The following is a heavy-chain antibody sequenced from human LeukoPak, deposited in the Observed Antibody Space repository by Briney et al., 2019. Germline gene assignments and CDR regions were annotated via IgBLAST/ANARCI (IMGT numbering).Heavy chain of an antibody. CDR2: ISGSGGNT. CDR3: AKGPRGSSYDY. V-gene: IGHV3-23*01. D-gene: IGHD6-13*01. J-gene: IGHJ4*02. Sequence: PGGSLRLSCAASGFTFNNFAMSWVRQAPGKGLEWVSGISGSGGNTHYADSVKGRFTISRDNSKNMLYLQMNSLRAEDTAVYYCAKGPRGSSYDYWGQGTLVTVSS. CDR1: GFTFNNFA.